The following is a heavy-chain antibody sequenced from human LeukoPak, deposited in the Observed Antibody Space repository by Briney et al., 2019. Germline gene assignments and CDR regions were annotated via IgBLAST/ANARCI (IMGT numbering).Heavy chain of an antibody. V-gene: IGHV3-23*01. CDR3: AKDASRHDGFDY. J-gene: IGHJ4*02. Sequence: GSLGLSFAASGFPFSRYSMSWVRPAPGKGLEWVSAISGSGGSTYYADSVKGRFTISRDNSKNTLYLQMNSLRAEDTAVYYCAKDASRHDGFDYWGQGTLVTVSS. D-gene: IGHD2-15*01. CDR1: GFPFSRYS. CDR2: ISGSGGST.